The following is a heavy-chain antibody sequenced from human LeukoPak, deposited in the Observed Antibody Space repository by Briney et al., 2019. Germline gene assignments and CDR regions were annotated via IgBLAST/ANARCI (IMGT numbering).Heavy chain of an antibody. CDR1: GSISGYY. V-gene: IGHV4-4*09. Sequence: SETLSLTCTVSGSISGYYWSWIRQPPGKGLEWIGYIYTSGSTNYNPSLESRVTISVDTSKNQFSLDLSSVTAAETAVYHCARQKCTSASCLTKNAFDIWGQGTMVTVSS. D-gene: IGHD2-2*01. CDR2: IYTSGST. J-gene: IGHJ3*02. CDR3: ARQKCTSASCLTKNAFDI.